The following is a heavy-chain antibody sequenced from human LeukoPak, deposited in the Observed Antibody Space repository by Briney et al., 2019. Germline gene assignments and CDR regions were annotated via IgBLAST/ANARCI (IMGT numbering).Heavy chain of an antibody. CDR2: ITHSGST. V-gene: IGHV4-34*01. Sequence: PSETLSLTCAVYGGSFSGYYWSWIRQPPGKGLEWIGEITHSGSTNYNPSLKSRVTISVDTSKNQCSLKLSSVTAAATAVYYCARGSSTVRGSSGWYAWFDPWGQGTLVTVSS. J-gene: IGHJ5*02. CDR1: GGSFSGYY. D-gene: IGHD6-19*01. CDR3: ARGSSTVRGSSGWYAWFDP.